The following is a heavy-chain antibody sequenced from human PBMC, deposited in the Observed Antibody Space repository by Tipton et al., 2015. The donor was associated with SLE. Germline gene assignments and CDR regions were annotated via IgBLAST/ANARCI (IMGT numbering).Heavy chain of an antibody. Sequence: LRLSCSISGSSITSSSHYWGWIRQPPGKGLEWIGSIYYTGTTYYNPSLKSRVTISVETSKTHFSLKMSSVTAADTAMYYCARLSSGTGDFEHWGQGTLVIVSS. CDR2: IYYTGTT. D-gene: IGHD7-27*01. V-gene: IGHV4-39*01. J-gene: IGHJ4*02. CDR3: ARLSSGTGDFEH. CDR1: GSSITSSSHY.